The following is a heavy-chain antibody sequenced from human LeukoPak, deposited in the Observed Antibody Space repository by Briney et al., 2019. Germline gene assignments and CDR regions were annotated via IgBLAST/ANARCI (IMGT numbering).Heavy chain of an antibody. J-gene: IGHJ3*01. D-gene: IGHD1-14*01. CDR2: IYSTGGT. V-gene: IGHV4-59*08. Sequence: TSETLSLTCNVSSGSISGMYGSGIWQPPGKGLEWIGYIYSTGGTRYNSSLKSRVTITIDTSTNQFYLKLKSVTAADTAMYYCAIHVNRTYPCGSSYTHAFAVWGLGTRVTVSS. CDR3: AIHVNRTYPCGSSYTHAFAV. CDR1: SGSISGMY.